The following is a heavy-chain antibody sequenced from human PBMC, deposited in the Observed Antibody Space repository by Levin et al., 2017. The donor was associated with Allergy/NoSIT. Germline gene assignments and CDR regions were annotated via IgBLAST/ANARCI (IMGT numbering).Heavy chain of an antibody. CDR1: GYTFTSYG. J-gene: IGHJ4*02. Sequence: ASVKVSCKASGYTFTSYGISWVRQAPGQGLEWMGWISAYNGNTNYAQKLQGRVTMTTDTSTSTAYMELRSLRSDDTAVYYCARDLTRYCSGGSCSGFDYWGQGTLVTVSS. CDR2: ISAYNGNT. V-gene: IGHV1-18*01. CDR3: ARDLTRYCSGGSCSGFDY. D-gene: IGHD2-15*01.